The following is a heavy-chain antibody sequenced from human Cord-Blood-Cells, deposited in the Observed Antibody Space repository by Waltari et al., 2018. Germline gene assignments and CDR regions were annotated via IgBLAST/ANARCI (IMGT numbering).Heavy chain of an antibody. CDR3: TIGYCSSTSCYDAFDI. D-gene: IGHD2-2*01. V-gene: IGHV3-73*02. CDR2: IRSKANSYAT. CDR1: GFAFSGCA. Sequence: EVQLVESGGGLVQPGGSLKLSCAASGFAFSGCAMPWVRQASGKGMEWVGRIRSKANSYATAYAASVKGRFTISRDDSKNTAYLQMNSLKTEDTAVYYCTIGYCSSTSCYDAFDIWGQGTMVTVSS. J-gene: IGHJ3*02.